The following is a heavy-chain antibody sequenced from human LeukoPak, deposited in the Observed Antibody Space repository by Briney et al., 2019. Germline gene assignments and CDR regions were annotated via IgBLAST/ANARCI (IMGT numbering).Heavy chain of an antibody. V-gene: IGHV4-34*01. Sequence: SETLSLTCAVYGGSFSGYYWSWIRQPPGKGLEWIGEINHSGSTNYNPSLKSRVTISVDTSKNQFSLKLSSVTAADTAVYYCARCGRALNAFDIWGQGTMVTVSS. D-gene: IGHD2-21*01. CDR2: INHSGST. J-gene: IGHJ3*02. CDR1: GGSFSGYY. CDR3: ARCGRALNAFDI.